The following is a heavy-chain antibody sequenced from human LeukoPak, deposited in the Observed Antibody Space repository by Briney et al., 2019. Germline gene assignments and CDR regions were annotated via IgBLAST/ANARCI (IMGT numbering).Heavy chain of an antibody. Sequence: GGSLRLSCAASGFTFSSYAMSWVRQAPGKGLEWVSTISGSGGTTYYADSVKGQFTISRDNSKSTLYLQMNSLRAEDTALYYCAKNTSPWISGFDYWGQGTLVTVSS. V-gene: IGHV3-23*01. D-gene: IGHD3-10*01. CDR2: ISGSGGTT. CDR1: GFTFSSYA. CDR3: AKNTSPWISGFDY. J-gene: IGHJ4*02.